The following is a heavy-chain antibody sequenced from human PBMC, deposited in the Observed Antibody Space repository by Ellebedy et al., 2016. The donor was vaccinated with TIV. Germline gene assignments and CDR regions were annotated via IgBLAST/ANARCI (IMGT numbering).Heavy chain of an antibody. Sequence: GESLKISCATSGFTFDNFAMRWFRQAPGKGLEWVSAITGSGDRTFYADSVKGRFTISRDNSKNTLYLQMDSLRAEDTAIYYCASDPWGVGPAFDIWGQGTMVTVSS. CDR3: ASDPWGVGPAFDI. CDR2: ITGSGDRT. CDR1: GFTFDNFA. D-gene: IGHD1-26*01. J-gene: IGHJ3*02. V-gene: IGHV3-23*01.